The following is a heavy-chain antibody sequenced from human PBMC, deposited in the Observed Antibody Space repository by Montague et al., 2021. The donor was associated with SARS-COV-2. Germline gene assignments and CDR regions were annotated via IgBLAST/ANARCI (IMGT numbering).Heavy chain of an antibody. CDR1: GGSISSHY. J-gene: IGHJ3*02. CDR2: IYYSGST. Sequence: SETLSLTCTVSGGSISSHYWGWIRQPPGKGLEWIGYIYYSGSTNYNPSLKSRVTISVDTSKNQFSLKLSSVTAADTAVYYCARGFDIWGQGTMVTVSS. V-gene: IGHV4-59*11. CDR3: ARGFDI.